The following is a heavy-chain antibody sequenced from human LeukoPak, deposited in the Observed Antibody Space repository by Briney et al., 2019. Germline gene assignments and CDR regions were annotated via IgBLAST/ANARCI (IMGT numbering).Heavy chain of an antibody. J-gene: IGHJ4*02. Sequence: GTSLRLSCAASGFTFSTYGMHWVRQAPGKGLEWVAVIWEDGTNIHYADSVKGRFTISRDSSKNTLYLQMNSLRAEDTAVYYCAKDIRGYSYGYVDYWGQGTLVTVSS. D-gene: IGHD5-18*01. V-gene: IGHV3-33*06. CDR1: GFTFSTYG. CDR3: AKDIRGYSYGYVDY. CDR2: IWEDGTNI.